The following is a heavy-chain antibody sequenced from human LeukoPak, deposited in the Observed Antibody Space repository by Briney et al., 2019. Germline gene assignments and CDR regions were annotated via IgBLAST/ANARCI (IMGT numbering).Heavy chain of an antibody. D-gene: IGHD6-13*01. V-gene: IGHV3-23*01. CDR2: ISGSGSST. CDR3: AKMAAAGTWASFDY. Sequence: GGPLRLSCAASGFTFSSYALSWVRQAPGKGLEWVSGISGSGSSTYYADSVKGRFTISRDNSKNTLYLQMNSLRAEDTAVYYCAKMAAAGTWASFDYWGQGTLVTVSS. J-gene: IGHJ4*02. CDR1: GFTFSSYA.